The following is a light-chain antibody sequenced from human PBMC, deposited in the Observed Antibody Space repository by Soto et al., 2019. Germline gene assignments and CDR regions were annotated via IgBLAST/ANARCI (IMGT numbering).Light chain of an antibody. CDR3: QHYHNFPHT. Sequence: DIPMTQSPSTLSASLGDRVTITCRASQNVNTWLAWYQQKPGKAPNLLIYDASKLKSGVPSRFSGSGSGTEFTLTISNLQPDDVASYYCQHYHNFPHTFGQGAKLEIK. V-gene: IGKV1-5*01. J-gene: IGKJ2*01. CDR1: QNVNTW. CDR2: DAS.